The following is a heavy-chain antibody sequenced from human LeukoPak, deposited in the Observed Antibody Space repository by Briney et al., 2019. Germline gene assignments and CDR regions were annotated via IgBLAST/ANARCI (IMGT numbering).Heavy chain of an antibody. Sequence: SETLSLTCTVSGGSISSGDYYWSWVRQPPGKGLEWIGYIYYSGSTYYNPSLKSRVTISVDTSKNQFSLKLSSVTAADTAVYYCARCKSDWFDPWGQGTLVTVSS. V-gene: IGHV4-30-4*01. CDR2: IYYSGST. J-gene: IGHJ5*02. CDR1: GGSISSGDYY. CDR3: ARCKSDWFDP.